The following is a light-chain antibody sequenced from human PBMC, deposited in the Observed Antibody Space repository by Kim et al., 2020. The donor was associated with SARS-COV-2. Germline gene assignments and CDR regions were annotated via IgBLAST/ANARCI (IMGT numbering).Light chain of an antibody. Sequence: SPVQWAALPCRASQGFSGNYLAWYQHKPGQAPRLLIDGASSRATDIPDRFSGSGSGTAFTLTISRLEPEDFAVYYCQQYDSSPLTFGGGTKVEFK. CDR1: QGFSGNY. J-gene: IGKJ4*01. CDR2: GAS. V-gene: IGKV3-20*01. CDR3: QQYDSSPLT.